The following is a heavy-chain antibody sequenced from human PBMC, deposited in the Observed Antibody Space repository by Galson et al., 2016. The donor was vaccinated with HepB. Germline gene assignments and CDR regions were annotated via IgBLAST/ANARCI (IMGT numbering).Heavy chain of an antibody. Sequence: LRLSCAVSGFTFSSYWMHWVRQAPGKGLVWVSRIHIDGSSTNYADSVKGRFTISRDNTKNTLYLQMDSLRAEDTAVYYCARESNPYAYNGIWSGYFFALDMWGQGTMVTVSA. CDR1: GFTFSSYW. V-gene: IGHV3-74*01. CDR2: IHIDGSST. D-gene: IGHD3-3*01. J-gene: IGHJ3*02. CDR3: ARESNPYAYNGIWSGYFFALDM.